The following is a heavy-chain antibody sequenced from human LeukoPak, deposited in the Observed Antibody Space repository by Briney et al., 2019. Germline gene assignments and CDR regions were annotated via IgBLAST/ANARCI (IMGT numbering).Heavy chain of an antibody. D-gene: IGHD6-6*01. J-gene: IGHJ6*03. CDR1: GYTFTSYY. Sequence: ASVKVSCKASGYTFTSYYMHWVRQAPGQGLEWMGWINPNSGGTNYAQKFQGRVTMTRDTSISTAYMELSRLRSDDTAVYYCALYSSSSVLIRYYYYYMDVWGKGTTVTVSS. CDR3: ALYSSSSVLIRYYYYYMDV. V-gene: IGHV1-2*02. CDR2: INPNSGGT.